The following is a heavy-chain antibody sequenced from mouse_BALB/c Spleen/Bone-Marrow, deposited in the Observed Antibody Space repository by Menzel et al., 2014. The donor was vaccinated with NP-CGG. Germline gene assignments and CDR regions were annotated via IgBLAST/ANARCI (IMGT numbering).Heavy chain of an antibody. CDR2: INPYNGDT. J-gene: IGHJ2*01. CDR3: ARSGYYGSSYFGY. Sequence: VQLKQSGPELVKPGASVKISCKASGHSFTGYFMNWVMQSHGKSLEWIGRINPYNGDTFYNQKFKGKATLTVDKSSSTAHMELRSLASEDSAVYYCARSGYYGSSYFGYWGQGTTLTVSS. V-gene: IGHV1-20*02. D-gene: IGHD1-1*01. CDR1: GHSFTGYF.